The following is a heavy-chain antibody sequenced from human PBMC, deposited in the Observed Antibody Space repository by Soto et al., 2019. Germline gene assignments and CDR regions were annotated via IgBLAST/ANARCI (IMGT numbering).Heavy chain of an antibody. CDR2: INHSGST. V-gene: IGHV4-34*01. J-gene: IGHJ4*02. Sequence: SETLSLTCAVYGGSFSGYYWSWIRQPPGKGLEWIGEINHSGSTNYNPSLKSRVTISVDTSKNQFSLKLSSVTAADTAVYYCASTFGMEWLSDWGQGTLVTVSS. CDR1: GGSFSGYY. CDR3: ASTFGMEWLSD. D-gene: IGHD3-3*01.